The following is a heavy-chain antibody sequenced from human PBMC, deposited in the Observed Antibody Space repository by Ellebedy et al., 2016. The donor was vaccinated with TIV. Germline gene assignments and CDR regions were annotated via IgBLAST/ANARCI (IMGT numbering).Heavy chain of an antibody. CDR2: FDPEDGET. D-gene: IGHD3-10*02. Sequence: ASVKVSXXVSGYTLTELSMHWVRQAPGKGLEWMGGFDPEDGETIYAQKFQGRVTMTEDTSTDTAYMEPSSLRSEDTAVYYCATIYVYAFDIWGQGTMVTVSS. CDR3: ATIYVYAFDI. V-gene: IGHV1-24*01. J-gene: IGHJ3*02. CDR1: GYTLTELS.